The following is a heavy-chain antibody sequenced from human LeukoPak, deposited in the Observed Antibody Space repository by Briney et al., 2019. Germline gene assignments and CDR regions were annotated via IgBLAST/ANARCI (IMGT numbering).Heavy chain of an antibody. V-gene: IGHV3-11*04. CDR3: GRGHWRIDY. Sequence: GGSLRLSCGASGFIFSDYYMSWFRQAPGRGLEWVSYISKSSTDMEYADSVKGRFTISRDNAKNSLFLQMNSLRAEDTAVYFCGRGHWRIDYWGQGTLVSVSS. D-gene: IGHD1-1*01. CDR2: ISKSSTDM. J-gene: IGHJ4*02. CDR1: GFIFSDYY.